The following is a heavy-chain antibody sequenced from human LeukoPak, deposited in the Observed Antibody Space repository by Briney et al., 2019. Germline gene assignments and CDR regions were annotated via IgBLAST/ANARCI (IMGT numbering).Heavy chain of an antibody. Sequence: SETLSLTCTVSGYSISSGFYWGWIRQPPGKGLEWIGSIYHSGSTYYNPSLKSRVTISVDTSKNQFSLKLSSVTAADTAVYYCARERPGARVQWFDPWGQGTLVTVSS. CDR2: IYHSGST. CDR1: GYSISSGFY. D-gene: IGHD1-1*01. CDR3: ARERPGARVQWFDP. V-gene: IGHV4-38-2*02. J-gene: IGHJ5*02.